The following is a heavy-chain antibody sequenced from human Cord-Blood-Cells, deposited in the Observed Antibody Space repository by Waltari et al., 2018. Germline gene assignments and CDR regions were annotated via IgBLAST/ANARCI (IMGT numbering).Heavy chain of an antibody. Sequence: QVQLVQSGAEVKKPGPSVKVSCKASGYTITSYDITWVRPATGQGLEWKGWMNPNSGNTGYAQKFQGRVTMTRNTSISTAYMELSSLRSEDTAVYYCARLVTSGSYWFDPWGQGTLVTVSS. CDR3: ARLVTSGSYWFDP. CDR2: MNPNSGNT. CDR1: GYTITSYD. V-gene: IGHV1-8*01. J-gene: IGHJ5*02. D-gene: IGHD1-26*01.